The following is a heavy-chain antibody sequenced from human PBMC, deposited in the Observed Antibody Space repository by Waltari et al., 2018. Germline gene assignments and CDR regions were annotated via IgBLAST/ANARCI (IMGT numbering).Heavy chain of an antibody. CDR3: ARDQDYGDYVRWFDP. Sequence: QVQLQESGPGLVKPSETLSLTCTVSGGSLSSYYWSWIRQPPGKGLEWIGYIYYSGSTNYNPSLKSRVTISVDTSKNQFSLKLSSVTAADTAVYYCARDQDYGDYVRWFDPWGQGTLVTVSS. V-gene: IGHV4-59*01. CDR1: GGSLSSYY. D-gene: IGHD4-17*01. CDR2: IYYSGST. J-gene: IGHJ5*02.